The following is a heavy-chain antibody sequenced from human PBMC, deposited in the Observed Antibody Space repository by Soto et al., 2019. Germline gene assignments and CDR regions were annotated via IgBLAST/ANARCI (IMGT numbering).Heavy chain of an antibody. V-gene: IGHV3-73*01. CDR1: GFTFSGSA. D-gene: IGHD1-26*01. CDR2: IRSKANSYAT. CDR3: TTMLLRFSPNDGYSRPPLDY. Sequence: GGSLRLSCAASGFTFSGSAMHWVRQASGKGLEWVGRIRSKANSYATAYAASVKGRFTISRDDSKNTAYLQMNSLKTEDTAVYYCTTMLLRFSPNDGYSRPPLDYWGQGTLVTVSS. J-gene: IGHJ4*02.